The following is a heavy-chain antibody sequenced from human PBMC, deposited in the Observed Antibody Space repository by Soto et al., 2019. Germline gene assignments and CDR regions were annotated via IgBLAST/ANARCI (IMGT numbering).Heavy chain of an antibody. D-gene: IGHD4-4*01. V-gene: IGHV3-74*01. J-gene: IGHJ4*02. CDR3: ARGGYSNYDLDC. CDR2: INSDGSST. CDR1: GFTFSGYW. Sequence: EVQLVESGGGLVQPGGSLRLSCAASGFTFSGYWMHWVRQVPGKGLVWVSRINSDGSSTSYADSVKGRFTISRDNAKNTLYLQMNSLRAEDTAVYYCARGGYSNYDLDCWGQGTLVTVSS.